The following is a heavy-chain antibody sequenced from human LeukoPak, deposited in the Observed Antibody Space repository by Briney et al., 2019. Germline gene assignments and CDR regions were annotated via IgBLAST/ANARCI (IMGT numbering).Heavy chain of an antibody. CDR3: ARARYSYGSHLFDY. Sequence: GASVKVSCKVSGYTLTELSTHWVRQAPGKGLEWMGGFDPEDGEAIYAQKFQGRVTMTEDTSTDTAYMELSSLRSEDTAVYYCARARYSYGSHLFDYWGQGTLVTVSS. CDR1: GYTLTELS. V-gene: IGHV1-24*01. D-gene: IGHD5-18*01. CDR2: FDPEDGEA. J-gene: IGHJ4*02.